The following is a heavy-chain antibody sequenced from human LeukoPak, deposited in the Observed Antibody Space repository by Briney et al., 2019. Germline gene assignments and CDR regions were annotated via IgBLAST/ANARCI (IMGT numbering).Heavy chain of an antibody. CDR1: GGTFSSYA. D-gene: IGHD5-18*01. J-gene: IGHJ4*02. CDR2: IIPIFGTA. V-gene: IGHV1-69*13. CDR3: ARDRVGYSYGATFDY. Sequence: ASVKVSCKASGGTFSSYAISWVRQAPGQGLEWMGGIIPIFGTANYAQKFHGTVTITADESTSTAYMELSSLRSEDTAVYYCARDRVGYSYGATFDYWGQGTLVTVSS.